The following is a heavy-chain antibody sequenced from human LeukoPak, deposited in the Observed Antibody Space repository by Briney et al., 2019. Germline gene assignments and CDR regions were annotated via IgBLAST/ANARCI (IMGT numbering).Heavy chain of an antibody. Sequence: GGSLRLSCAASGFTFSSYAMSWVRQAPGKGLEWVSTISGSAGSTYYADSVKGRFTISRDNSENTLYLQMNSLRAEDTAVYYCAKLNTDFWSGYYMLDYWGQGTLVTVSS. D-gene: IGHD3-3*01. J-gene: IGHJ4*02. CDR1: GFTFSSYA. V-gene: IGHV3-23*01. CDR3: AKLNTDFWSGYYMLDY. CDR2: ISGSAGST.